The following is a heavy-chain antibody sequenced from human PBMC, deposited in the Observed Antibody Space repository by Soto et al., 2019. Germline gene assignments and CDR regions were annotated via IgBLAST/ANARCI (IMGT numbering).Heavy chain of an antibody. Sequence: QLQLQESGPGLVKPSETLSLTCTVSGGSISSSSYYWGWIRQPPGKGLEWIGSIYYSGSTYYNPSLKSRVPISGDTSKNPFSPKLSSVTAAGSAVSYWASGYGDSLPDWFDPWGQGTLVTVSS. CDR1: GGSISSSSYY. J-gene: IGHJ5*02. D-gene: IGHD4-17*01. CDR3: ASGYGDSLPDWFDP. V-gene: IGHV4-39*01. CDR2: IYYSGST.